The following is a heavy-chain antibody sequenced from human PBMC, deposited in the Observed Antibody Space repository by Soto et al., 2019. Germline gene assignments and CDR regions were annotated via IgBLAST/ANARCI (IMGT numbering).Heavy chain of an antibody. D-gene: IGHD6-13*01. Sequence: GGSLRLSCAASGFTFDDYAMHWVRQAPGKGLEWVSGISWNSGSIGYADSVKGRFTISRDNAKNSLYLQMNSLRAEDTALYYCAKSSSSSSWYSIRLDPWGQGTLVTVSS. CDR3: AKSSSSSSWYSIRLDP. CDR2: ISWNSGSI. V-gene: IGHV3-9*01. J-gene: IGHJ5*02. CDR1: GFTFDDYA.